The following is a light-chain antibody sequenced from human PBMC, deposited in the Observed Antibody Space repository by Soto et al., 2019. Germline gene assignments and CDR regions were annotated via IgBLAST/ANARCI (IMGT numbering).Light chain of an antibody. V-gene: IGLV2-14*01. CDR2: EVS. CDR1: GSDVGGYNY. J-gene: IGLJ1*01. CDR3: SSYTSSTAYV. Sequence: QSALTQPASVSGSPGQSITISCTGTGSDVGGYNYVSWYQLHPGKAPKLMVYEVSNRPSGVSNRFSGSKSGNTASLTISGLQAEGEADYYCSSYTSSTAYVFGTGTKVTVL.